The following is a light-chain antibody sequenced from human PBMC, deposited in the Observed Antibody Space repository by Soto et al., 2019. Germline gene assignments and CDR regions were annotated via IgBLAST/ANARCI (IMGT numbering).Light chain of an antibody. Sequence: QSALTQPPSASGYPGQSVTISCTGTSSDVGGYNYVSWYQQHPGKAPKLMIYEVSKRPSGVPDRFSGSKSGNTASLTVSGLQAEDEADYHCSSYAGSSNWVFGGGTKVTVL. CDR2: EVS. J-gene: IGLJ3*02. CDR1: SSDVGGYNY. V-gene: IGLV2-8*01. CDR3: SSYAGSSNWV.